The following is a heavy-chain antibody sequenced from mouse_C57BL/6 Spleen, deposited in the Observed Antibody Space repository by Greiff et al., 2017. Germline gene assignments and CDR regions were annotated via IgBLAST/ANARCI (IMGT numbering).Heavy chain of an antibody. CDR2: INPSNGGT. V-gene: IGHV1-53*01. D-gene: IGHD1-1*01. Sequence: QVQLQQPGTELVKPGASVKLSCKASGYTFTSYWMHWVKQRPGQGLEWIGNINPSNGGTNYNEKFKSKATLTVDKSSSTAYMQLSSLTSEDSAVYYCAKGPYYGSSYVPSFAMDYWGQGTSVTVSS. CDR3: AKGPYYGSSYVPSFAMDY. J-gene: IGHJ4*01. CDR1: GYTFTSYW.